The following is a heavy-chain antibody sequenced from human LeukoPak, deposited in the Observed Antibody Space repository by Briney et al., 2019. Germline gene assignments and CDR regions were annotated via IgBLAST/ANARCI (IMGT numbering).Heavy chain of an antibody. CDR1: GYTFTGYY. J-gene: IGHJ3*02. CDR2: ISYDGSRK. Sequence: SCKASGYTFTGYYMHWVRQAPGKGLEWVAVISYDGSRKHYGDSVKGRFTISRDNSESTLFLQMNRLRTDDTSVYFCAKYAYNWNAPDGFDMWGQGTMVIVSS. D-gene: IGHD1-1*01. V-gene: IGHV3-30*18. CDR3: AKYAYNWNAPDGFDM.